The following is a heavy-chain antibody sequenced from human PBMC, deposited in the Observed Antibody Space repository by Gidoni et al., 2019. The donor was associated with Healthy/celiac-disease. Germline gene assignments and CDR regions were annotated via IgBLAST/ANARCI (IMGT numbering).Heavy chain of an antibody. Sequence: EVQLVESGGGLVKPGGSLRLSCAAPGFTFSSFSMHWVRQAPGKGLEWVSFISSSSHYIYYADSLKGRFTISRDNAKKSLYLQMNSLRAEDTAVYYCAKGYDLDYWGQGTLVTVSS. V-gene: IGHV3-21*01. CDR1: GFTFSSFS. CDR2: ISSSSHYI. J-gene: IGHJ4*02. D-gene: IGHD5-12*01. CDR3: AKGYDLDY.